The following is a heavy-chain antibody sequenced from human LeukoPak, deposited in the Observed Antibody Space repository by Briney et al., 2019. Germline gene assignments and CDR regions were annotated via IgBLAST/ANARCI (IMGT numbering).Heavy chain of an antibody. D-gene: IGHD1-26*01. CDR2: INPNSGGT. V-gene: IGHV1-2*02. Sequence: ASVKVSCKASGGTFSSYAISWVRQAPGQGLEWMGWINPNSGGTSYAQKFQGRVTMTRDTSISTAYMELSRLRSDDTAVYYCARAHIVGATLDYWGQRTLVTVSS. CDR1: GGTFSSYA. J-gene: IGHJ4*02. CDR3: ARAHIVGATLDY.